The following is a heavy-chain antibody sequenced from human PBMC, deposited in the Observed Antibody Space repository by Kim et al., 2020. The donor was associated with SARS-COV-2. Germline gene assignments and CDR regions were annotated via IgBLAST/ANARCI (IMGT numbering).Heavy chain of an antibody. CDR3: VINQYYYGSGSHYAFDI. D-gene: IGHD3-10*01. J-gene: IGHJ3*02. V-gene: IGHV1-69*06. CDR1: GGTFSSYA. CDR2: IIPIFGTA. Sequence: SVKVSCKASGGTFSSYAISWVRQAPGQGLEWMGGIIPIFGTANYAQKFQGRVTITADKSTSTAYMELSSLRSEDTAVYYCVINQYYYGSGSHYAFDIWGQGTMVTVSS.